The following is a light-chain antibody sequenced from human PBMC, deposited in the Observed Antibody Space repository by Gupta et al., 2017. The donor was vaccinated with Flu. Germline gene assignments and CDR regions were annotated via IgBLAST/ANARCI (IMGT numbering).Light chain of an antibody. CDR3: QVWDSSTWV. Sequence: ARGQTATITCRGGHIGIEDVYGYQQKAGQALVLVIFRDINRPSGIPERFSGFTSGNTATLTVSRAQPGDEADYYCQVWDSSTWVFGGGTKLTV. CDR2: RDI. V-gene: IGLV3-9*01. J-gene: IGLJ3*02. CDR1: HIGIED.